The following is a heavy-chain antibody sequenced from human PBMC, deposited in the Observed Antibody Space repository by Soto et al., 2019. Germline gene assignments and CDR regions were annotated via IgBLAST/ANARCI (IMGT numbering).Heavy chain of an antibody. J-gene: IGHJ4*02. Sequence: LSLTCTVSGGSISSGGYYWSWIRQHPGKGLEWIGYIYYSGSTYYNPSLKSRVTISVDTSKNQFSLKLSSVTAADTAVYYCARLFPHSGSYLDYWGQGTLVTVSS. V-gene: IGHV4-31*03. D-gene: IGHD1-26*01. CDR1: GGSISSGGYY. CDR2: IYYSGST. CDR3: ARLFPHSGSYLDY.